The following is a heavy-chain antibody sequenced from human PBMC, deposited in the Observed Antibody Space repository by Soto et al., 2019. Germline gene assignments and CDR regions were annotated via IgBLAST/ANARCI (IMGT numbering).Heavy chain of an antibody. CDR3: ARGPWSPPFDY. V-gene: IGHV4-59*01. J-gene: IGHJ4*02. Sequence: SETLSLTCTVSGFSISSYYWSWIRQPPGKGLEWIGFISYSGTTNYNPSLKSRVTISVDMSKNQFSLRLSSVTAADTAMYYCARGPWSPPFDYWGQGTLVTVSS. CDR2: ISYSGTT. CDR1: GFSISSYY.